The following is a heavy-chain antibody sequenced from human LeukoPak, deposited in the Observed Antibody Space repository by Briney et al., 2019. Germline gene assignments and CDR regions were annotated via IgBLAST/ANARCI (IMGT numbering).Heavy chain of an antibody. CDR1: GYSFTSYW. CDR2: IDPSDSYT. CDR3: ATSIVGATFIGWFDP. Sequence: GESLKISCQGSGYSFTSYWISWVRQMPGKGLEWMGRIDPSDSYTNYSPSFQGHVTISADKSISTAYLQWSSLKASDTAMYYCATSIVGATFIGWFDPWGQGTLVTVSS. D-gene: IGHD1-26*01. V-gene: IGHV5-10-1*01. J-gene: IGHJ5*02.